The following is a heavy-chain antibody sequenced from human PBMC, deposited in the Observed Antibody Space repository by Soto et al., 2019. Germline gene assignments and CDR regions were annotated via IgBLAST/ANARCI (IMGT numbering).Heavy chain of an antibody. CDR3: ATWHEREHAYDV. V-gene: IGHV3-53*01. CDR2: LYDVDGS. J-gene: IGHJ3*01. D-gene: IGHD1-1*01. CDR1: GLTVSGKKY. Sequence: DVQLVESGGGLMQPGESLRLSCAASGLTVSGKKYVAWVRQAPGKGLEWVSALYDVDGSFYADAVEGRFTTSSDSSKTTVYLQMNGLRPDDTAVYYCATWHEREHAYDVWGQGTTVTVSS.